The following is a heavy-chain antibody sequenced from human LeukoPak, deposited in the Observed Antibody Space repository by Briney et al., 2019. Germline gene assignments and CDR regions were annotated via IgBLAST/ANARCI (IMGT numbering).Heavy chain of an antibody. Sequence: ASVNVSCTPSGYTFATYGFCWVRQAPGHGLEGMGWISANTGKTDYAQKFQGRVAMTTDTSTSTAYIEVRSLRPNDTAVYFCAKVAGDRMDYWGQGTLVTVSS. V-gene: IGHV1-18*01. D-gene: IGHD6-13*01. CDR1: GYTFATYG. CDR3: AKVAGDRMDY. CDR2: ISANTGKT. J-gene: IGHJ4*02.